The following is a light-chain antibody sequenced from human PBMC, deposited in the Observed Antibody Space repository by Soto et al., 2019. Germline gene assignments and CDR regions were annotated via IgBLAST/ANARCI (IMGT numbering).Light chain of an antibody. CDR3: CLLSGISFYV. CDR1: SSDVGRYDY. CDR2: DVT. V-gene: IGLV2-11*01. Sequence: HSALTQPRSVSGSPGQSVTISCTGTSSDVGRYDYVSWYQQYPGEAPKLIIYDVTERPSGVPDRFSGSKSGNTASLTISGRRAEYEADSSCCLLSGISFYV. J-gene: IGLJ1*01.